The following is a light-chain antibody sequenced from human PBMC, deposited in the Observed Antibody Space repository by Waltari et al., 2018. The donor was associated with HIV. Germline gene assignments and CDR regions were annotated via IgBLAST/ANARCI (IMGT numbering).Light chain of an antibody. CDR2: DAN. CDR3: ASYTITSTLV. CDR1: SSDIATYNY. Sequence: QSALTQPASVSGSLGQSITISCIGTSSDIATYNYVSWYQHHPDKAPSLVIYDANSRPSGVPLRFSGSKSGNTASLTISGLQAEDEADYYCASYTITSTLVFGGGTKVTVL. V-gene: IGLV2-14*01. J-gene: IGLJ3*02.